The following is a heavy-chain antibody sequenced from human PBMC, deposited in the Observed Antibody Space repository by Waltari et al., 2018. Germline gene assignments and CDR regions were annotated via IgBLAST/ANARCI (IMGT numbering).Heavy chain of an antibody. V-gene: IGHV3-74*01. CDR1: GFTYSNHR. Sequence: EEQLVESGGGLVQPGDSLRISCTASGFTYSNHRMHWISQVPGKGLVWVSRINGDGSTSNYADSVKGRFTISRDNTKKTLYLQMKRLRVEDTAVYYCARLAPKTYRSPVPGRDYYYGLDVWGQGTTVTVSS. D-gene: IGHD6-13*01. CDR2: INGDGSTS. CDR3: ARLAPKTYRSPVPGRDYYYGLDV. J-gene: IGHJ6*02.